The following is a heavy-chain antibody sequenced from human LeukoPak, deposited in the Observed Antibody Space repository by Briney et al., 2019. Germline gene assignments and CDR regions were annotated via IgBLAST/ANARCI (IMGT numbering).Heavy chain of an antibody. CDR2: IINSGGTV. CDR3: ARVGRGVYGMDV. CDR1: GFTFSIHG. D-gene: IGHD3-10*01. Sequence: GGSLRLSCAASGFTFSIHGMNWVRQAPGKGLEWVSYIINSGGTVYYTDSVQGRFTISRDNARNSLFLQMNSLRDEDTAAYYCARVGRGVYGMDVWGQGTTVTVSS. V-gene: IGHV3-48*02. J-gene: IGHJ6*02.